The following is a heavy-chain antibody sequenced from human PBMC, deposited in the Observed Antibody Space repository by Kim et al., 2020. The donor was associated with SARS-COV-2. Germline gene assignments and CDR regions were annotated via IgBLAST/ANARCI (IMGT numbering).Heavy chain of an antibody. CDR1: GFIVSSNY. V-gene: IGHV3-53*01. D-gene: IGHD5-18*01. Sequence: GGSLRLSCAASGFIVSSNYMSWVRQAPGKGLEWVSVIYSGGSTDYADSVKGRFTISRDNSKNSLYLQMNSLRAEDTAVYYCARSRGYNYYFDYWGQGTLVTVSS. CDR2: IYSGGST. CDR3: ARSRGYNYYFDY. J-gene: IGHJ4*02.